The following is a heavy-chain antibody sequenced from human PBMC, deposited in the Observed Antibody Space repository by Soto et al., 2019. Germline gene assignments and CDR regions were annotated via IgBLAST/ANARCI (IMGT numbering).Heavy chain of an antibody. D-gene: IGHD4-17*01. V-gene: IGHV1-46*03. J-gene: IGHJ4*02. Sequence: ASVKVSCKATSSVFRYYVIHWVRQAPGEGLEYMGTFNPMGGGTYYARKFQGRVTLTGDTSTSTAYMELNNLKTEDTAVYYCTRAATVVTPFDYWGQATLVTVSS. CDR3: TRAATVVTPFDY. CDR2: FNPMGGGT. CDR1: SSVFRYYV.